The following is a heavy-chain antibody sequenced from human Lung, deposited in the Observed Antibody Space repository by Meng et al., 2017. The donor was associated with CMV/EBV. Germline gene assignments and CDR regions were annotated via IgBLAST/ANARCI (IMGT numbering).Heavy chain of an antibody. D-gene: IGHD5-24*01. V-gene: IGHV4-4*07. CDR3: GRGSRDDSFQH. Sequence: PSVTLALPSVVSTSASSGCTWVWDWQRVGMGLEGSARTYTTASTNYNPSHKTRLTMSADTSKNQFPLRLSSVTAADTAVYYCGRGSRDDSFQHWGQGTLVTVSS. J-gene: IGHJ1*01. CDR2: TYTTAST. CDR1: TSASSGCT.